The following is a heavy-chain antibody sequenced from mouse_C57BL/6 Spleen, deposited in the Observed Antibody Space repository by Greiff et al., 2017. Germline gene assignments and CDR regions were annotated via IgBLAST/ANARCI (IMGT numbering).Heavy chain of an antibody. J-gene: IGHJ2*01. CDR3: ARELRLRDFDY. Sequence: VQLQQSGAELVKPGASVKLSCTASGFNIKDYYMHWVKQRTEQGLEWIGRIDPEDGDTKYAPKFQGKATITADTSSNTAYLQLSSLTSEDTAVYYCARELRLRDFDYWGQGTTLTVSS. CDR2: IDPEDGDT. D-gene: IGHD3-2*02. V-gene: IGHV14-2*01. CDR1: GFNIKDYY.